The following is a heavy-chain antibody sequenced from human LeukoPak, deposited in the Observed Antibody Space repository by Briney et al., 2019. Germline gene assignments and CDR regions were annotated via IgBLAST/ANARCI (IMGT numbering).Heavy chain of an antibody. CDR2: INSGESST. V-gene: IGHV3-74*01. CDR3: ARAGYCGGDCYFWASSYYYYMDV. Sequence: GGSLRLSCAASGFTFSSYWMHWVRQAPGKGLVWVSRINSGESSTSYADSAKGRFTISRDNAKNTLYLQMNSLRAEDTAVYYCARAGYCGGDCYFWASSYYYYMDVWGKGTTVTVSS. J-gene: IGHJ6*03. CDR1: GFTFSSYW. D-gene: IGHD2-21*02.